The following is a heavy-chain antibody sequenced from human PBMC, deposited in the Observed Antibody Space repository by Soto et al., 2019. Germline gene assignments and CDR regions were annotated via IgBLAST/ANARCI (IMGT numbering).Heavy chain of an antibody. CDR1: GYAFGGYA. Sequence: QVQLVQSGAEVKKPGASVKVSCKASGYAFGGYAISWVRPAPGQGLEGMGWVRAYSGHTDYAQNLKGRFPMTTETPTSTAYMELGSLTSDDPAVYYCARPSGSYGDYAWSLAYWGQGTLVTVSS. D-gene: IGHD4-17*01. V-gene: IGHV1-18*04. CDR2: VRAYSGHT. CDR3: ARPSGSYGDYAWSLAY. J-gene: IGHJ4*02.